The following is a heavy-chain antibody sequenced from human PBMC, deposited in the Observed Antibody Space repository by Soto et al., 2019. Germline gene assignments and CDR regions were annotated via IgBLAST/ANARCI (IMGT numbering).Heavy chain of an antibody. D-gene: IGHD4-17*01. J-gene: IGHJ4*02. V-gene: IGHV1-8*01. Sequence: QVQLVQSGAEVKKSGASVKVSCKASGYTFTSHDINWVRQATGQGLEWMGWMNPNSGNTGYAQKFQGRVTMTRNTSISTAYMELSSLRSEDMAVYYCPRWDYGRYARFDYWGQGTLATVSS. CDR3: PRWDYGRYARFDY. CDR1: GYTFTSHD. CDR2: MNPNSGNT.